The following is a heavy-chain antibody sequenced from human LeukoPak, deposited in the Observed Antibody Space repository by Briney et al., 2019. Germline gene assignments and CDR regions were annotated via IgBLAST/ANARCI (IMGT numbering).Heavy chain of an antibody. J-gene: IGHJ3*02. CDR1: GFTFSYYN. CDR2: ISKDPSYI. CDR3: TSGNYDDYTRKDALDI. D-gene: IGHD4-17*01. V-gene: IGHV3-21*01. Sequence: GGSLRLSCAASGFTFSYYNMNWVRQAPGKGLEWVSSISKDPSYIYYGDSMKGRFTISRDNAKNSLYLQLNSLRTEDTAVDYCTSGNYDDYTRKDALDIWGLGTMVTVSS.